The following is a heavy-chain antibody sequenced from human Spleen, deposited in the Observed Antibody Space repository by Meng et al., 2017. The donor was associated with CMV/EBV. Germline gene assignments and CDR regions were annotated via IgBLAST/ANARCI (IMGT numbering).Heavy chain of an antibody. Sequence: CAASGVTFSNCWMSWVRQAPGKGLEWVANIKEDGSQKYLVDSVKGRFTISRDNAKNSLYLQMNSLRAEDTAVYYCARDGDRHNWNFNYWGQGTLVTVSS. J-gene: IGHJ4*02. D-gene: IGHD1-20*01. V-gene: IGHV3-7*01. CDR2: IKEDGSQK. CDR3: ARDGDRHNWNFNY. CDR1: GVTFSNCW.